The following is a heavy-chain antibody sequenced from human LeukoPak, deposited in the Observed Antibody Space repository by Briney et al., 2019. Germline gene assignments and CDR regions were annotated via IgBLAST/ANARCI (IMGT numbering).Heavy chain of an antibody. Sequence: SQTLSLTCAISGDSVSSNSAAWNWIRQSPSRGLEWLGRTYYRSKWYNDYAVSVKSRITINPDTSKNQFSLQLNSVTPEDTAVYYCARTPTDIVVVPAAISLNWFDPWGQGTLVTVSS. D-gene: IGHD2-2*02. J-gene: IGHJ5*02. CDR1: GDSVSSNSAA. CDR3: ARTPTDIVVVPAAISLNWFDP. V-gene: IGHV6-1*01. CDR2: TYYRSKWYN.